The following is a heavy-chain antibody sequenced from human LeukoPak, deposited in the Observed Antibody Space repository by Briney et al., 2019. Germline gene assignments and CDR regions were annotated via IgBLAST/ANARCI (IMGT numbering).Heavy chain of an antibody. CDR3: AKDRVSVYYYDSSGYYYFDY. CDR2: ISDSGGNT. D-gene: IGHD3-22*01. CDR1: GFTFSSYA. Sequence: PGGSLRLSCAASGFTFSSYAMSWVRQAPGKGLEWVSAISDSGGNTYYADSVKGRFTISRDNSKNTLYLKMNSLRAEDKDVYYCAKDRVSVYYYDSSGYYYFDYWGQGTLVTVSS. V-gene: IGHV3-23*01. J-gene: IGHJ4*02.